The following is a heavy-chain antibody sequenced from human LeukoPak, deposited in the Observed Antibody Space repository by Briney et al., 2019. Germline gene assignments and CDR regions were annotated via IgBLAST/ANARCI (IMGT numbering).Heavy chain of an antibody. CDR2: ISGSGGST. J-gene: IGHJ5*02. CDR3: AKVMGGDIVVVVAAVYWFDP. Sequence: GGSLRLSCAASGFTFSSYAMSWVRQAPGKGLEWVSAISGSGGSTYYADSVKGRFTISRDNSKNTLYLQMNSLRAEDTAVHYCAKVMGGDIVVVVAAVYWFDPWGQGTLVAVSS. V-gene: IGHV3-23*01. CDR1: GFTFSSYA. D-gene: IGHD2-15*01.